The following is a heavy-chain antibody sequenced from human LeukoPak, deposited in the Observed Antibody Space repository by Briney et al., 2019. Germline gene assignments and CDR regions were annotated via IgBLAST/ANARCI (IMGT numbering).Heavy chain of an antibody. V-gene: IGHV3-74*01. D-gene: IGHD2-2*01. CDR3: ARASCSSVSCGNWFDP. CDR2: INSDGSST. J-gene: IGHJ5*02. CDR1: RFTFSSYW. Sequence: GGSLRFSCAASRFTFSSYWMHWVRQAPGKGLVWVSRINSDGSSTSYADSVKGRFTISRDNAKNTLYLQMNSLRVEDTAVYYCARASCSSVSCGNWFDPWGQGTLVTVSS.